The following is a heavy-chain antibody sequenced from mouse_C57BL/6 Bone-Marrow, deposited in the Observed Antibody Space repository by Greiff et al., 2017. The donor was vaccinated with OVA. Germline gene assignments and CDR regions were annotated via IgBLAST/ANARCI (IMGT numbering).Heavy chain of an antibody. CDR2: IHPNSGST. Sequence: QVQLKQPGAELVKPGASVKLSCKASGYTFTSYWMHWVKQRPGQGLEWIGMIHPNSGSTNYNEKFKSKATLTVDKSSSTAYMQLSSLTSEDSAVDYCARWGAYWGQGTLVTVSA. CDR1: GYTFTSYW. V-gene: IGHV1-64*01. J-gene: IGHJ3*01. CDR3: ARWGAY.